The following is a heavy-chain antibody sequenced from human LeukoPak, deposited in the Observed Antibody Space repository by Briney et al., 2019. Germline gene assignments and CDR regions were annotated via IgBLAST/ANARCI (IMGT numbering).Heavy chain of an antibody. V-gene: IGHV4-61*01. CDR3: ARLTALYYFDY. J-gene: IGHJ4*02. Sequence: SETLSLTCTVSGGSVSSGSYYWSWIRQPPGKGLEWIGYIYYSGSTNYNPSLKSRVTISVDTSKNQFSLKLSSVTAADTAVYYCARLTALYYFDYWGQGTLVTVSS. CDR2: IYYSGST. CDR1: GGSVSSGSYY. D-gene: IGHD2-15*01.